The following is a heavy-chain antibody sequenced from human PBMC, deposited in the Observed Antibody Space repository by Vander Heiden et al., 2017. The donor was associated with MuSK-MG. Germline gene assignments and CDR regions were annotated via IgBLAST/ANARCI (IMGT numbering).Heavy chain of an antibody. J-gene: IGHJ4*02. V-gene: IGHV1-18*01. D-gene: IGHD3-3*01. CDR1: GYTFTSYG. CDR3: ARDSLVDDFWSGYLDY. Sequence: QVQLVQSGAEVKKPGASVKVSCKASGYTFTSYGISWVRQAPGQGLEWMGWISAYNGNTNYAQKLQCRVTMTTDTSTSTAYMELRSLRSDDTAVYYCARDSLVDDFWSGYLDYWGQGPLVTVSS. CDR2: ISAYNGNT.